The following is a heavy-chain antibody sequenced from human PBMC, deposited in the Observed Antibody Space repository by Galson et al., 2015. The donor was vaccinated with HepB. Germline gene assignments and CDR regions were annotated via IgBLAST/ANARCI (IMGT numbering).Heavy chain of an antibody. V-gene: IGHV3-30*18. D-gene: IGHD5-12*01. Sequence: SLRLSCAASGFTYSNYGMHWVRQAPGKGLAWVAVISYDGSNKYYADSVRGRFTISRDNSKNTLYLQMNSLRDEDTAVYYCVNLYSGGYSGYDYYYYGMDVWGQGTTVTVSS. CDR2: ISYDGSNK. CDR1: GFTYSNYG. J-gene: IGHJ6*01. CDR3: VNLYSGGYSGYDYYYYGMDV.